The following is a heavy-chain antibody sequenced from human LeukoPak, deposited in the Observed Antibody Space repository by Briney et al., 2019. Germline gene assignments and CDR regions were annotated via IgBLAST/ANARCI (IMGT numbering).Heavy chain of an antibody. CDR3: ARRAHYDPQRPSIAAAGVVNC. D-gene: IGHD6-13*01. CDR1: GYTFTGYY. J-gene: IGHJ4*02. V-gene: IGHV1-2*02. CDR2: INPNSGGT. Sequence: ASVKVSCKASGYTFTGYYMHWVRQAPGQGLEWMGWINPNSGGTNYAQKFQGRVTMTRDTSISTAYMELSRLRSDDTAVYYCARRAHYDPQRPSIAAAGVVNCWGQGTLVTVSS.